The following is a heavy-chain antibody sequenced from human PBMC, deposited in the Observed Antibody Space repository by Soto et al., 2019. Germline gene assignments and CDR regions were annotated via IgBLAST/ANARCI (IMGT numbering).Heavy chain of an antibody. CDR2: RNHSGST. CDR3: ARTSWFDS. V-gene: IGHV4-34*01. CDR1: GGSFSGYY. Sequence: QVQLQQWGAGLLKPSETLSLTCAVYGGSFSGYYWSWIRQPPGKGLEWVGERNHSGSTNYNPSLNRRVTMSVDTSKNQFALKLRSVTAADTAVYYCARTSWFDSWGQGTLVTVSS. J-gene: IGHJ5*01.